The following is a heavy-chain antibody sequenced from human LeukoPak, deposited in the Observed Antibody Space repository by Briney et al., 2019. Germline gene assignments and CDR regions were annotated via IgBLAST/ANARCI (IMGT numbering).Heavy chain of an antibody. CDR3: ATEPESNNHYLPFY. V-gene: IGHV7-4-1*02. CDR1: GYTFTSYA. CDR2: INTNTGNP. J-gene: IGHJ4*02. D-gene: IGHD2/OR15-2a*01. Sequence: ASVKVSCKASGYTFTSYAMNWVRQAPGQGLEWMGWINTNTGNPTYAQGFTGRFAFSLDTSVSTAYLQISSLKAEDTAVYYCATEPESNNHYLPFYWGQGTLVTVSS.